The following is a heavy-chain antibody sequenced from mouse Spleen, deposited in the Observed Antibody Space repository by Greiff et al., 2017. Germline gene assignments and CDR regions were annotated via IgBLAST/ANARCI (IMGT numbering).Heavy chain of an antibody. CDR1: GYSITSGYY. CDR3: AREGYYDGSYGAMDY. D-gene: IGHD1-1*01. V-gene: IGHV3-6*01. CDR2: ISYDGSN. Sequence: EVKLMESGPGLVKPSQSLSLTCSVTGYSITSGYYWNWIRQFPGNKLEWMGYISYDGSNNYNPSLKNRISITRDTSKNQFFLKLNSVTTEDTATYYCAREGYYDGSYGAMDYWGQGTSVTVSS. J-gene: IGHJ4*01.